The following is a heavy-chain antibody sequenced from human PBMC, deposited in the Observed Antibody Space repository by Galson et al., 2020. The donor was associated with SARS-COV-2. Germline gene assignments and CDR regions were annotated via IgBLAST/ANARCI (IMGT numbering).Heavy chain of an antibody. CDR3: ARDRNSYDFWSGDYIGAGWFDP. Sequence: GGSLRLSCAASGFTVSTNYMSWVRQAPGKGLEWVSVIYSGGSTYYADSVRGRFTISRDNSKNTLYLQMNSLRPEDTAVYYCARDRNSYDFWSGDYIGAGWFDPWGQGTLVTVSS. V-gene: IGHV3-53*01. D-gene: IGHD3-3*01. CDR1: GFTVSTNY. J-gene: IGHJ5*02. CDR2: IYSGGST.